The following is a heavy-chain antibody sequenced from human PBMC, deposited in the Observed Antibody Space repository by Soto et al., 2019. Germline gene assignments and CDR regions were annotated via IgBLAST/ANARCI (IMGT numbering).Heavy chain of an antibody. Sequence: GGSLRLSCAASGFTFSSYAMSWVRQAPGKGLEWVSAISGSGGSTYYADSVKGRFTISRDNSKNTLYLQMNSLRAEDTAVYYCAKLARDSYYDILTPEVYYYMDVWGKGTTVTVSS. J-gene: IGHJ6*03. CDR2: ISGSGGST. CDR3: AKLARDSYYDILTPEVYYYMDV. CDR1: GFTFSSYA. D-gene: IGHD3-9*01. V-gene: IGHV3-23*01.